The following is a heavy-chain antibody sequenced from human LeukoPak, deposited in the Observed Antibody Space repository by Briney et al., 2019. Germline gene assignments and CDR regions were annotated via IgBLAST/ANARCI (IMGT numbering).Heavy chain of an antibody. J-gene: IGHJ4*02. CDR1: GYTFTSYG. V-gene: IGHV1-18*01. Sequence: ASVKVSCKASGYTFTSYGISWVRQAPGQGLEWMGWSSAYNGNTNYAQKLQGRVTLTTDTSTSTAYMELRSLRSDDTAVYYCARVAMVVTLNPYDYWGQGTLVTVSS. CDR3: ARVAMVVTLNPYDY. CDR2: SSAYNGNT. D-gene: IGHD4-23*01.